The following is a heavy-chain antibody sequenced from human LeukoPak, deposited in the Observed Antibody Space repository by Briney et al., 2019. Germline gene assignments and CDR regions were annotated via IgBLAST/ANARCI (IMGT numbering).Heavy chain of an antibody. CDR3: AKDKYYDSSGYTNDY. CDR2: ISGSRGST. CDR1: GFTFSSYA. D-gene: IGHD3-22*01. V-gene: IGHV3-23*01. J-gene: IGHJ4*02. Sequence: GGSLRLSCAASGFTFSSYAMSWVRQAPGKGLEWVSAISGSRGSTYYADSVKGRFTISRDNSKNTLYLQMNSLRAEDTAVYYCAKDKYYDSSGYTNDYWGQGTLVTVSS.